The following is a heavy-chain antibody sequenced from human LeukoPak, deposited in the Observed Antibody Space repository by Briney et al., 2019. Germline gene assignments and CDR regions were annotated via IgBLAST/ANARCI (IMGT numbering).Heavy chain of an antibody. Sequence: GGSLRLSCAASGFSITKYSMNWVRQAPGKGLEWVSSISSYSAHIYYADSVKGRFTISRDNAKNSLYLQMNSLRAEDTAVYYCAREERYYYYGMDVWGQGTTVTVSS. CDR2: ISSYSAHI. CDR1: GFSITKYS. D-gene: IGHD5-24*01. V-gene: IGHV3-21*01. CDR3: AREERYYYYGMDV. J-gene: IGHJ6*02.